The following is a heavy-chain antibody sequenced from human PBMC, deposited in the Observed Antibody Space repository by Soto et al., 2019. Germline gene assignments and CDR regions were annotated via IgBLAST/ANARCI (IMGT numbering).Heavy chain of an antibody. CDR2: IKEDGSQQ. J-gene: IGHJ4*02. V-gene: IGHV3-7*01. D-gene: IGHD3-3*01. CDR3: ARDITRPRTHDVMTGIFDF. Sequence: AGGSLRLSCGASGFSFSKFWMTWVRQAPGKGLEWVANIKEDGSQQYYGDSVKGRFAISRDNSRDSLYLQMNSLRADDTAVYYCARDITRPRTHDVMTGIFDFWGQGTLVTVSS. CDR1: GFSFSKFW.